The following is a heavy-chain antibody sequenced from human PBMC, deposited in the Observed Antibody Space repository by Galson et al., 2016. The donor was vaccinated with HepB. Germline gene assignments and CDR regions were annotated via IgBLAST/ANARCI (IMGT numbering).Heavy chain of an antibody. CDR2: LSYDGRDT. CDR3: ANGSDRTRTTEGFDF. V-gene: IGHV3-33*08. J-gene: IGHJ4*02. Sequence: SLRLSCAISGFTVSSDYMSWVRQAPGKGLERVAFLSYDGRDTHYADSVKGRFTISRDNSKETVYLQMNSLRGEDTAVYYCANGSDRTRTTEGFDFWGQGALVAVSS. CDR1: GFTVSSDY. D-gene: IGHD1-1*01.